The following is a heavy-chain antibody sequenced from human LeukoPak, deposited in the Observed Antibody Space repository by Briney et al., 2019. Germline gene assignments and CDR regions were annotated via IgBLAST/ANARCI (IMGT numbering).Heavy chain of an antibody. CDR1: GFTFDDYA. J-gene: IGHJ3*02. CDR2: ISWNSGSI. Sequence: GRSLRLSYAASGFTFDDYAMHWVRQAPGKGLEWVSGISWNSGSIGYADSVKGRFTISRDNAKNSLYLQMNSLRAEDMALYYCAKDEFVASDFTGAFDIWGQGTMVTVSS. D-gene: IGHD2-8*02. V-gene: IGHV3-9*03. CDR3: AKDEFVASDFTGAFDI.